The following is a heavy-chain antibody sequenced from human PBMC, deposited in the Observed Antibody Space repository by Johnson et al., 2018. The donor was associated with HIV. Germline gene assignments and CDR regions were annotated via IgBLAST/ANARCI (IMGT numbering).Heavy chain of an antibody. J-gene: IGHJ3*02. V-gene: IGHV3-9*01. CDR2: ISWNSGSI. Sequence: VQLVESGGGLVQPGRSLRLSCEASGFKFDDYAMHWVRQFPGKGLEWVSGISWNSGSIDYADSVKGRFSISRDNPKKSLYLQMNGLRPEDTGIYYCAKDIVYGVYGSQGAFHIWGRGTMVKVSS. CDR3: AKDIVYGVYGSQGAFHI. CDR1: GFKFDDYA. D-gene: IGHD4-17*01.